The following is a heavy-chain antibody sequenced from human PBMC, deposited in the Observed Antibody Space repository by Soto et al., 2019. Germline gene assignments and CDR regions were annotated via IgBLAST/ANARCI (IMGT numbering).Heavy chain of an antibody. CDR3: ARRNGDYPKINYYYYGLDV. D-gene: IGHD4-17*01. CDR1: GYNFATYW. CDR2: IYPGDSDT. Sequence: PGESLKISCKGSGYNFATYWIGWVRQMPGKGLEWMGIIYPGDSDTRYSPSFQGQVAISADTSSRTVHLQWSSLKASDTAMYYCARRNGDYPKINYYYYGLDVWGQGTTVTVSS. J-gene: IGHJ6*02. V-gene: IGHV5-51*01.